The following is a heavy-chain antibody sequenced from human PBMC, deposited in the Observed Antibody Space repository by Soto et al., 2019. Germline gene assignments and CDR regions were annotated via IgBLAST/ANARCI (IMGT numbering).Heavy chain of an antibody. V-gene: IGHV3-74*03. D-gene: IGHD3-10*01. CDR3: VKAAARGDY. Sequence: GGSLRLSCAASGFTFSSYWMHWVRQVPGKGLVWVSRINTDGSSTTYAGSVKGRFTISRDNAKNTLYLQMNSLRAEDTAVYYCVKAAARGDYWGQGTLVTVSS. CDR2: INTDGSST. CDR1: GFTFSSYW. J-gene: IGHJ4*02.